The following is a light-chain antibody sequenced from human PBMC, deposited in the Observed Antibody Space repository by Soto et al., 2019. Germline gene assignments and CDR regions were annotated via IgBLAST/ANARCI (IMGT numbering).Light chain of an antibody. Sequence: QSVVPQPGSVCRSRGQSFTISCTGTSSDVGGYNYVSWYQQHPGEVPKLIIFNVNNRPSGVSNRFSGSKSGNTASLTISGLQAEDEADYYCSSFTSSTTYVFGTGTKVPVL. CDR3: SSFTSSTTYV. CDR1: SSDVGGYNY. J-gene: IGLJ1*01. CDR2: NVN. V-gene: IGLV2-14*01.